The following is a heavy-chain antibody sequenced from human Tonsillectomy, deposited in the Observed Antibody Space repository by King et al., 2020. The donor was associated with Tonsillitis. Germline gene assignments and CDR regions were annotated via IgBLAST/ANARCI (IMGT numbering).Heavy chain of an antibody. Sequence: VQLVESGGGLVQPGGSLRLSCAASGFTFNIYWMSWVRQAPGKGLEWVANIKQDGSEKYYVDSVKGRFTISRDNAKNSLYLQMNSLRAEDTAVYYCARDQGASFWAVPGTDYWGQGTLVTVSS. V-gene: IGHV3-7*03. CDR2: IKQDGSEK. D-gene: IGHD6-19*01. CDR3: ARDQGASFWAVPGTDY. J-gene: IGHJ4*02. CDR1: GFTFNIYW.